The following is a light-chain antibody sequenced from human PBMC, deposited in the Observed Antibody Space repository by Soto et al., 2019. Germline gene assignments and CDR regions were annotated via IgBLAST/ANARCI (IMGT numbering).Light chain of an antibody. CDR2: EVR. J-gene: IGLJ1*01. V-gene: IGLV2-14*01. Sequence: QSALTQPASVSGSPGQSITISCTGTSGDVGAYDYVSWYQHHPGKVPKLMIYEVRNRPSGVSNRFSGSKSGNTASLTISGLQADDEADYYCSSFTSTSTVYVFGTGTKLTVL. CDR3: SSFTSTSTVYV. CDR1: SGDVGAYDY.